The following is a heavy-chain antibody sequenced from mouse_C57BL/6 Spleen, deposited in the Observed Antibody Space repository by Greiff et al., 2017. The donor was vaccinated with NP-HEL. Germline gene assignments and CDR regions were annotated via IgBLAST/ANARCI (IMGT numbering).Heavy chain of an antibody. CDR3: ASDCGSSCGALGG. J-gene: IGHJ4*01. CDR1: GYTFTSYW. CDR2: IHPNSGST. Sequence: VQLQQSGAELVKPGASVKLSCKASGYTFTSYWMHWVKQRPGQGLEWIGVIHPNSGSTNYNEKFKSKATLTVDKTSSTAYMQLSSLTSEDSAVDYGASDCGSSCGALGGWGKGTTVT. D-gene: IGHD1-1*01. V-gene: IGHV1-64*01.